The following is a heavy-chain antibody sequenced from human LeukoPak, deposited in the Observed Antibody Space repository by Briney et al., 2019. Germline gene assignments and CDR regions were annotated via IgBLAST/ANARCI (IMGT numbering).Heavy chain of an antibody. Sequence: SEILSLTCIVSGGSIRTSSYYWGWIRQTPGKGLEWIGSIHYSGSTYYNPSLKSRVTISVESTQFSLNLMSVTPADTATYYCARDDAASYYSWFGTWGQGILVTVSS. CDR3: ARDDAASYYSWFGT. D-gene: IGHD1-26*01. CDR1: GGSIRTSSYY. V-gene: IGHV4-39*07. J-gene: IGHJ5*02. CDR2: IHYSGST.